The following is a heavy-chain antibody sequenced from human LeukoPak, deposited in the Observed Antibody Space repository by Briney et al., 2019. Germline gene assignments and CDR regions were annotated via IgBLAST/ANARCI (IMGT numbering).Heavy chain of an antibody. CDR3: ARVPLGYMDV. CDR2: ISSSGSTI. Sequence: GGSLRLSCAASGFTFSSYEMNWVRQAPGKGLEWVSYISSSGSTIYYADSVKGRFTISRDNAKNSLHLQMNSLRAEDTAVYYCARVPLGYMDVWGKGTTVTISS. V-gene: IGHV3-48*03. J-gene: IGHJ6*03. CDR1: GFTFSSYE.